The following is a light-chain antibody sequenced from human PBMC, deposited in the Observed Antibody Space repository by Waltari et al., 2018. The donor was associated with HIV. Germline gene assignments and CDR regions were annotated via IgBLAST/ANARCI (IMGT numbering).Light chain of an antibody. CDR2: LGS. V-gene: IGKV2-28*01. Sequence: DIVMTQSPLSLSVTPGEPASISCKSSQSLLKSNGYIYLDWYLQKPGPSPQLLIYLGSNRASGVPDRFSGSGSATDFTLKISRVEAEDAGIYYCMEALETPLTFGGGTRVEIK. J-gene: IGKJ4*01. CDR3: MEALETPLT. CDR1: QSLLKSNGYIY.